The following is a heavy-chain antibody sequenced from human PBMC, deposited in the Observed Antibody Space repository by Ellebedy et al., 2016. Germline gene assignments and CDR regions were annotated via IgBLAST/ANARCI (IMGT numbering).Heavy chain of an antibody. Sequence: ASVKVSCXASGYTFSNYYLHWVRQAPGQGLEWMGIINPSRGITTYAQKFQGRVTITADESTSTAYMELSRLRSDDTAVYYCARAGIRFLERQSNWFDPWGQGTLVTVSS. CDR3: ARAGIRFLERQSNWFDP. CDR1: GYTFSNYY. J-gene: IGHJ5*02. D-gene: IGHD3-3*01. CDR2: INPSRGIT. V-gene: IGHV1-46*01.